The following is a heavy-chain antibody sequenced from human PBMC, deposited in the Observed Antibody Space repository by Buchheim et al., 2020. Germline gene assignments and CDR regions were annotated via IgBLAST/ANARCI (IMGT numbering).Heavy chain of an antibody. V-gene: IGHV4-39*07. CDR3: ARDSYGSGAVFDY. J-gene: IGHJ4*02. Sequence: QLQLQESGPGLVKPAETLSLTCTVSGGSISSSTYYWGWIRQPPGKGLQWIGSIFYTGRTYFNPSLKSRVPISIDTSQNQFSLKLSSVTAADTAVYYCARDSYGSGAVFDYWGQGTL. CDR2: IFYTGRT. D-gene: IGHD3-10*01. CDR1: GGSISSSTYY.